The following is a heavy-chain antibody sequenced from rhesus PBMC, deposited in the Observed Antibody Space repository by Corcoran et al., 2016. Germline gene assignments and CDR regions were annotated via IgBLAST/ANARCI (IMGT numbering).Heavy chain of an antibody. D-gene: IGHD2-27*01. J-gene: IGHJ4*01. V-gene: IGHV4-76*01. Sequence: QVQLQESGPGVVKPSETLSLTCAVSGYSISSGYDWSWIRQTPGKGLEWIGYIYGSSGSTNYNPSLKNRVTISKDTSKDQFSLKLRSVTAADTAVYYCAQRVVFTASFDYWGQGILVTVSS. CDR2: IYGSSGST. CDR1: GYSISSGYD. CDR3: AQRVVFTASFDY.